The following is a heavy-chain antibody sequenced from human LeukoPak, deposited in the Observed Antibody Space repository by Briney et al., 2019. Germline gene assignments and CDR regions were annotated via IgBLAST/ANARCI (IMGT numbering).Heavy chain of an antibody. CDR1: GYSISSGYY. CDR3: ARDRDYYDSSYDAFDI. J-gene: IGHJ3*02. D-gene: IGHD3-22*01. Sequence: SETLSLTCTVSGYSISSGYYWGWIRQPPGKGLEWIGSIYHSGSTYYNPSLKSRVTISVDTSKNQFSLKLSSVTAADTAVYYCARDRDYYDSSYDAFDIWGQGTMVTVSS. CDR2: IYHSGST. V-gene: IGHV4-38-2*02.